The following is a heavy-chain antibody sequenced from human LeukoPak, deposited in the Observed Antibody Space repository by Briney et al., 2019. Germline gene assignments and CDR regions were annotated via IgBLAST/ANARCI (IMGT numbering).Heavy chain of an antibody. D-gene: IGHD5-18*01. CDR1: GFTFSSYG. J-gene: IGHJ4*02. CDR2: IRYDGSNK. Sequence: GGSLRLSCAASGFTFSSYGMHWVRQAPGKGLEWVEFIRYDGSNKYYADSVKGRFTISRDNAKNSLYLQMNSLRAEDTAVYYCASGYSYGHNCDYWGQGTLVTVSS. V-gene: IGHV3-30*02. CDR3: ASGYSYGHNCDY.